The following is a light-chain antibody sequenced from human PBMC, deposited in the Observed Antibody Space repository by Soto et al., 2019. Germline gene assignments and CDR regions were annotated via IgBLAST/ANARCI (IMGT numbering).Light chain of an antibody. V-gene: IGKV3-20*01. Sequence: SLGTLSLKQKERATLSCRARQSVSSSDLAWHQQKPGQAPRLIIYGASSRATGIPDRFSAIVYGTAGTLNLCRLEAEDGTVYYGQQYGCSPLTFCEGTNVDVK. J-gene: IGKJ4*01. CDR1: QSVSSSD. CDR2: GAS. CDR3: QQYGCSPLT.